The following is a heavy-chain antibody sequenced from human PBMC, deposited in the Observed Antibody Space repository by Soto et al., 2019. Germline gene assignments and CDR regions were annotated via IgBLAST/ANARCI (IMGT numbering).Heavy chain of an antibody. D-gene: IGHD5-12*01. V-gene: IGHV4-59*12. J-gene: IGHJ4*02. CDR1: GGSISNFY. CDR2: VHYSGST. Sequence: SETLSLTCTVSGGSISNFYWTWIRQPPGKGLEWIGNVHYSGSTNYNPSVKSRVTTSVDTAKNQFSLQLNSVTPEDAAVYYCANDPGYSLDYWGQGTQVTVSS. CDR3: ANDPGYSLDY.